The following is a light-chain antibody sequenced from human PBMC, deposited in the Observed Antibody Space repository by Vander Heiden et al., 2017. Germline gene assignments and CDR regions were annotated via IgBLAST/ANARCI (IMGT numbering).Light chain of an antibody. Sequence: IQITQSPSSLSASVGDRTTINCQAIQDFSIYFNWYQQKPGKAPNLLIYPAYILEAGVQSRSTASGSGTDFTFTISSLQPEDIATYYCPQYDTLPITFVQGTLLEIK. J-gene: IGKJ5*01. CDR3: PQYDTLPIT. V-gene: IGKV1-33*01. CDR1: QDFSIY. CDR2: PAY.